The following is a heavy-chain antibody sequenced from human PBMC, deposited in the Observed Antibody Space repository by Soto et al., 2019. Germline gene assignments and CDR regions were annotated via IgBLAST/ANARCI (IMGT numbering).Heavy chain of an antibody. D-gene: IGHD6-19*01. CDR3: VRLGYSGGWWGFDY. J-gene: IGHJ4*02. Sequence: QVQLQESGPGLGSPSGTLSLTCAVSGVSISSSNWGGWVRQPPGKGLEWIAGIYQSGSTNHNPYLKSRVTISIDTSKNQFALKLNFVTAADTAVYYCVRLGYSGGWWGFDYWGQGTLVTVSS. CDR1: GVSISSSNW. CDR2: IYQSGST. V-gene: IGHV4-4*02.